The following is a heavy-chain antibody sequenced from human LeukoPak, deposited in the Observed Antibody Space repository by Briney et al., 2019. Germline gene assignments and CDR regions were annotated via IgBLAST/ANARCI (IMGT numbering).Heavy chain of an antibody. V-gene: IGHV1-69*06. J-gene: IGHJ6*04. CDR1: GGTFSSYA. CDR3: ARGAVHQLLWLVDGMDV. CDR2: IIPIFGTA. D-gene: IGHD2-2*01. Sequence: SVTVSCKASGGTFSSYAISWVRQAPGQGLEWMGGIIPIFGTANYAQKFQGRVTITADKSTSTAYMELSSLRSEDTAVYYCARGAVHQLLWLVDGMDVWGKGTTVTVSS.